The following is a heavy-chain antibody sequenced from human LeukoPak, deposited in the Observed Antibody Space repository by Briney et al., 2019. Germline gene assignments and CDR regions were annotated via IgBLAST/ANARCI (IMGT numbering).Heavy chain of an antibody. V-gene: IGHV4-4*07. CDR1: GGSISSYY. CDR2: IYTSGST. Sequence: SETLSLTCTVSGGSISSYYWSWIRQPAGKGLEWIGRIYTSGSTNYNPSLKSRVTMSVDTSKNQFSLKLSSVTAADTAVYYCARVPPYSGSWPNYYYMDVWGKGTTVTVSS. J-gene: IGHJ6*03. D-gene: IGHD6-6*01. CDR3: ARVPPYSGSWPNYYYMDV.